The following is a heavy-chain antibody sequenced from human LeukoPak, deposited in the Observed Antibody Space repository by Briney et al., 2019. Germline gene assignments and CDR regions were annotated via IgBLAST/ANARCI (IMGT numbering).Heavy chain of an antibody. V-gene: IGHV3-33*01. J-gene: IGHJ6*02. CDR2: IWFDKNQ. CDR1: GFILYDYG. CDR3: ARDRHCVNGVCHSPPGMDV. D-gene: IGHD2-8*01. Sequence: GGSLRLSCAASGFILYDYGMHWVRQAPSKGLEWVADIWFDKNQHFADSVKGRFAISRDNSKNTVYLQINSLRAEDTAVYYCARDRHCVNGVCHSPPGMDVWGQGTTVTVSS.